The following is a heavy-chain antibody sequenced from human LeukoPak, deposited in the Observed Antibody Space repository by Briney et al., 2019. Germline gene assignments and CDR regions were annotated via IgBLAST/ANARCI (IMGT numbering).Heavy chain of an antibody. D-gene: IGHD3-16*01. CDR2: IGGSAAST. CDR3: VRARVPYVGIGNNSSDP. J-gene: IGHJ5*02. Sequence: GGSLRLSCSASGFNFRLFAMHLVPQAPGKGLEWVSGIGGSAASTFYADSVKGRFTISRDNPENTLYLEMNSLSVQDTAIYYCVRARVPYVGIGNNSSDPWGQGTLVTVSS. CDR1: GFNFRLFA. V-gene: IGHV3-23*01.